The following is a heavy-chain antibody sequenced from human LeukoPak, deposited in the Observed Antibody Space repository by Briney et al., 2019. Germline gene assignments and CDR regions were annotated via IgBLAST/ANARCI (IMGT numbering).Heavy chain of an antibody. D-gene: IGHD3-22*01. V-gene: IGHV3-21*01. CDR2: INKGATHM. CDR3: VRLRRNSDSSGYYYYYDY. Sequence: AGGSLRLSCAASQFSFSSYSFNWVRQAPGQGLEWVSSINKGATHMYYADSMRGRLTVSRDDAKNSLYLQMNSLTAEDTAVYYCVRLRRNSDSSGYYYYYDYWGRGTLVTVSS. CDR1: QFSFSSYS. J-gene: IGHJ4*02.